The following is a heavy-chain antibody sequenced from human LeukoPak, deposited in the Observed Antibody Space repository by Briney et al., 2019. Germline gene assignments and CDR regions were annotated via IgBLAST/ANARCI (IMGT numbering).Heavy chain of an antibody. CDR2: ISGSGGST. V-gene: IGHV3-23*01. D-gene: IGHD6-19*01. Sequence: PTGGSLRLSCAASGFTFSSYAMSWVRQAPGKGLEWVSAISGSGGSTYYADSVKGRFTISRDNSKNTLYLQVNSLRAEDTAVYYCAKDGLASSSGWYDYWGQGTLVTVSS. CDR1: GFTFSSYA. CDR3: AKDGLASSSGWYDY. J-gene: IGHJ4*02.